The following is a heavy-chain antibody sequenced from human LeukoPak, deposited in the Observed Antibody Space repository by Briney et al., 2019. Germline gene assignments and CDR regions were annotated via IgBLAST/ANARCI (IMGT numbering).Heavy chain of an antibody. V-gene: IGHV4-59*01. CDR3: ARGPPGGQFDP. D-gene: IGHD3-10*01. CDR2: IYYSGST. CDR1: GGSISSYY. J-gene: IGHJ5*02. Sequence: PSETLSLTCTVSGGSISSYYWSWIRQPPGKGLEWIGYIYYSGSTNYNPSLKSRVTISVDTSKNQFSLKLSSVTAADTAVYYCARGPPGGQFDPWGQGTLVTVSS.